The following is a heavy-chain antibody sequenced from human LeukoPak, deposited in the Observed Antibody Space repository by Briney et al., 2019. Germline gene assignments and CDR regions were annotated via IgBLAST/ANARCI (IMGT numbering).Heavy chain of an antibody. V-gene: IGHV3-48*03. J-gene: IGHJ4*02. CDR1: GFTFSSYE. CDR2: ISSSGSTI. D-gene: IGHD1-26*01. Sequence: GGSLRLSCAASGFTFSSYEMNWVRQAPGKGLEWVSYISSSGSTIYYADSVKGRFTISRDNAKNSLYLQMNSLKSEDTAVYYCVTEVSGSFPTWGQGTLVTVSS. CDR3: VTEVSGSFPT.